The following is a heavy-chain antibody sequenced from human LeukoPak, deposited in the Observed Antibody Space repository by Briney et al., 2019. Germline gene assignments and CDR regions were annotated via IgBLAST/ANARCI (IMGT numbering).Heavy chain of an antibody. Sequence: SETLSLTCAVYGGSFSGYYWSWIRRPPGKGLEWIGEINHSGSTNYNPPLKSRVTISVDASKNQFSLKLSSVTVADTAVYYCARAPSTLSRYSGSYYRPWGQGTLVTVSS. J-gene: IGHJ5*02. D-gene: IGHD1-26*01. CDR2: INHSGST. CDR1: GGSFSGYY. V-gene: IGHV4-34*01. CDR3: ARAPSTLSRYSGSYYRP.